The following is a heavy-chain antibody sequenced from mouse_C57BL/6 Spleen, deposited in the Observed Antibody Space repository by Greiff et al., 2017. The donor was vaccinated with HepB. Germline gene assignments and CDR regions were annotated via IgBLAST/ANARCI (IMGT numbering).Heavy chain of an antibody. Sequence: VQLKESGPGLVKPSQSLSLTCSVTGYSITSGYYWNWIRQFPGNKLEWMGYISYDGSNNYNPSLKNRISITRDTSKNQFFLKLNSVTTEDTATYYCARDRGDYDPLDYWGQGTTLTVSS. D-gene: IGHD2-4*01. CDR3: ARDRGDYDPLDY. J-gene: IGHJ2*01. V-gene: IGHV3-6*01. CDR1: GYSITSGYY. CDR2: ISYDGSN.